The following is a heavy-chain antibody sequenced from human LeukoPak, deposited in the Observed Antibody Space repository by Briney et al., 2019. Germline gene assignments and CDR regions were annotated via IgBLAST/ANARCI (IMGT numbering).Heavy chain of an antibody. CDR1: GGSMSSYY. D-gene: IGHD3-22*01. Sequence: SETLSLTCTVSGGSMSSYYWSWIRQPPGKGLEWIGYIYYSGSTKYNPSLKSRVTISVDTSKNQFTLKLSSVTAADTAVYYCARSEYYYDSSAFDYWGQGTLVTVSS. CDR3: ARSEYYYDSSAFDY. J-gene: IGHJ4*02. CDR2: IYYSGST. V-gene: IGHV4-59*01.